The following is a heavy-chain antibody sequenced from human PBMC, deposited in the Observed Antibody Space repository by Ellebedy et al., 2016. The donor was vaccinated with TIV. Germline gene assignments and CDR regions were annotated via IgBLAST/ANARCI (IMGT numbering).Heavy chain of an antibody. CDR1: GFTLSNNW. CDR2: IKSDGSST. Sequence: GESLKISCATSGFTLSNNWMHWVRQAPGKGLVWVSRIKSDGSSTSYADSVKGRFTISRDNAKNTLYLQLNSLRVEDTAVYYCTLCDSSSGFVWGKGTTVTVSS. CDR3: TLCDSSSGFV. J-gene: IGHJ6*04. V-gene: IGHV3-74*01. D-gene: IGHD6-6*01.